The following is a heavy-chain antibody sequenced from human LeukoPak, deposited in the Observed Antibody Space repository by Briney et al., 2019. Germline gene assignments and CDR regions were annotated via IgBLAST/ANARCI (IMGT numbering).Heavy chain of an antibody. CDR2: ISSSGSTI. CDR3: ARGSGYLETFDY. J-gene: IGHJ4*02. Sequence: GSLRLSCAASGFTFSSYEMNWVRQAPGKGLEWVSYISSSGSTIYYADSVKGRFTISRDNSRNTLYLQMNSLRAEDTAVYYCARGSGYLETFDYWGQGTLVTVSS. V-gene: IGHV3-48*03. D-gene: IGHD3-22*01. CDR1: GFTFSSYE.